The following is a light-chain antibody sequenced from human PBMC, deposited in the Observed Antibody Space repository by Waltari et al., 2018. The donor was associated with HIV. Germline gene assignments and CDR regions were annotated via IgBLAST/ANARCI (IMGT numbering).Light chain of an antibody. V-gene: IGKV3-15*01. Sequence: EIVMTQSPATLSVSPGERATLSCRASQSVNNNLVWYQQKPGQAPRLLISGASTRATGVPARFSGSGSGTDFTLTISSLQSEDFGIYYCQQYHKWPLTFGGGTKVEIK. CDR2: GAS. CDR3: QQYHKWPLT. CDR1: QSVNNN. J-gene: IGKJ4*01.